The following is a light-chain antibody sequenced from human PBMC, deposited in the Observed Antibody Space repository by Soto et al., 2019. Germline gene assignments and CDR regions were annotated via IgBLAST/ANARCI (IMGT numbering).Light chain of an antibody. CDR3: QPYNSYS. J-gene: IGKJ1*01. V-gene: IGKV1-5*01. CDR1: QSVSNL. CDR2: HAS. Sequence: DIQMTQSPSTLPASVGDRVTITCRASQSVSNLVSWYHQKPGTAPRVLIYHASNLQRGVPSRFSGSGSGTEFPLTISSLQPDDFATYYCQPYNSYSFGQGTRWIS.